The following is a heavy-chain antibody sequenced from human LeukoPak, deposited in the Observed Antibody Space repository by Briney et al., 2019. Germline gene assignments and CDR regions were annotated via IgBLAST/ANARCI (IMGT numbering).Heavy chain of an antibody. V-gene: IGHV3-30-3*01. Sequence: GRSLRLSCAASGFTFSSYAMHWVRQAPGKGLEWVAVISYDGSNKYYADSVKGRFTISRDNSKNTLSLQMNSLRAEDTAVYYCARASYCSSTSCYRFDYWGQGTLVTVSS. J-gene: IGHJ4*02. CDR3: ARASYCSSTSCYRFDY. CDR2: ISYDGSNK. CDR1: GFTFSSYA. D-gene: IGHD2-2*01.